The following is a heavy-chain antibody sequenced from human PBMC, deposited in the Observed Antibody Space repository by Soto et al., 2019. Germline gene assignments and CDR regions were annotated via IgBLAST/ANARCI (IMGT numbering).Heavy chain of an antibody. J-gene: IGHJ6*02. CDR2: TYYRSKWYN. CDR3: ARAGDYDSWSGYTSQYYYYAMYV. D-gene: IGHD3-3*01. V-gene: IGHV6-1*01. CDR1: GDSVSSNNAA. Sequence: HVQLQQSGPGLVKPSQTLSLTCAISGDSVSSNNAAWNWIRHSPSRGLEWLGRTYYRSKWYNDYAVSVKSLITINPDTSKKQFSLQLYSVTPEDTAVYYCARAGDYDSWSGYTSQYYYYAMYVWGQGTTVTVSS.